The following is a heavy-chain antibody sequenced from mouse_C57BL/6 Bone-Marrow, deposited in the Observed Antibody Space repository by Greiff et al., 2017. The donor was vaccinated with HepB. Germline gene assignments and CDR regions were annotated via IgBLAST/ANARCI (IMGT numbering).Heavy chain of an antibody. CDR3: ARGVRWDGEFGCYAMDY. D-gene: IGHD4-1*01. V-gene: IGHV5-4*01. J-gene: IGHJ4*01. CDR1: GFTFSSYA. Sequence: EVQGVESGGGLVKPGGSLKLSCAASGFTFSSYAMSWVRQTPEKRLEWVATISDGGSYTYYPDNVKGRFTISRDNAKNNLYLQMSHLKSEDTAMYYCARGVRWDGEFGCYAMDYWGQGTSVTVSS. CDR2: ISDGGSYT.